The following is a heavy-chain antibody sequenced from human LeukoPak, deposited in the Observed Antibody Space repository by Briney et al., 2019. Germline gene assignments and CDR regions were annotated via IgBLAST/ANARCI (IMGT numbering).Heavy chain of an antibody. CDR2: IIPLFGTA. Sequence: ASSVKVSCKASGGTFSSYAISWVRPAPGQGLEWMGGIIPLFGTANYAQKFQGRVTITADESTSTAYMELSSLRSEDTAVYYCADLTRRDEDYWGQGTLVTVSS. CDR3: ADLTRRDEDY. J-gene: IGHJ4*02. D-gene: IGHD5-24*01. V-gene: IGHV1-69*01. CDR1: GGTFSSYA.